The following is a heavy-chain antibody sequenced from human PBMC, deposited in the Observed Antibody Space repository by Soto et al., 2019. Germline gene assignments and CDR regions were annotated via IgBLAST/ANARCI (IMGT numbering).Heavy chain of an antibody. V-gene: IGHV3-23*01. J-gene: IGHJ4*02. CDR3: AKDYCSGGSCYVIVVWFDY. D-gene: IGHD2-15*01. CDR2: ISGSGGST. Sequence: GGSLRLSCAASGFTFSSYAMSWVRQAPGKGLEWVSAISGSGGSTYYADSVKGRFTISRDNSKNTLYLQMNSLRAEDTAVYYCAKDYCSGGSCYVIVVWFDYWGQGTLVTVSS. CDR1: GFTFSSYA.